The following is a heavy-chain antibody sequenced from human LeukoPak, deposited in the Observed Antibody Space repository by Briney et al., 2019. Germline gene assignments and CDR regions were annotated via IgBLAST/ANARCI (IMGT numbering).Heavy chain of an antibody. V-gene: IGHV4-39*01. J-gene: IGHJ4*02. CDR1: GVSISSSSYY. CDR2: IYYSGST. Sequence: TSETLSLTCTVSGVSISSSSYYWGWIRQPPGKGLEWIGSIYYSGSTYYNPSLKSRVTISVDTSKNQFSLKLSSVTAADTAVYYCARPTSSTPYFDYWGQGTLVTVSS. D-gene: IGHD3-10*01. CDR3: ARPTSSTPYFDY.